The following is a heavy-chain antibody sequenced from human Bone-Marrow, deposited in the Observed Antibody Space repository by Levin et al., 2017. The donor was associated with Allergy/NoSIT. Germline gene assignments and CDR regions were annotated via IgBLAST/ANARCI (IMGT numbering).Heavy chain of an antibody. Sequence: PSETLSLTCTVSGGSISSSSYYWGWIRQPPGKGLEWIGTIHYSGSTFYNPSLKSRVTISVDTSKSQFSLKLSSVTATDTAVYYCARHRYYGSANPIFSRFDYWGQGTLVTVSS. CDR2: IHYSGST. J-gene: IGHJ4*02. V-gene: IGHV4-39*01. CDR1: GGSISSSSYY. CDR3: ARHRYYGSANPIFSRFDY. D-gene: IGHD3-10*01.